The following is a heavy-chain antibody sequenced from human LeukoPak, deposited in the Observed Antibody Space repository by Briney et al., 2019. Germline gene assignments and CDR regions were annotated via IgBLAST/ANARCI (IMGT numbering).Heavy chain of an antibody. V-gene: IGHV3-21*01. CDR2: ISSSSSYI. Sequence: PGGSLRLSCAASGFTFSSYSMNWVRQAPGKGLEWVSSISSSSSYIYYADSVKGRFTISRDNAKNSLYLQMNSLRAEDTAVYYCARENIVGAVFDYWGQGTLVTVSS. CDR3: ARENIVGAVFDY. D-gene: IGHD1-26*01. CDR1: GFTFSSYS. J-gene: IGHJ4*02.